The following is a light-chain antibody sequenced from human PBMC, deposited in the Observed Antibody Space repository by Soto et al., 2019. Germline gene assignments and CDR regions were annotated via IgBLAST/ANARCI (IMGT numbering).Light chain of an antibody. V-gene: IGLV2-14*01. CDR1: NRDVGAYHY. CDR2: EVS. CDR3: SSYTGSSTLV. Sequence: QSVLTQPASVSGSPGQSITISCTGTNRDVGAYHYVSWYQQYPGKAPKLMIFEVSNRPSGVSNRFSGSKSGNTASLTISGLQAEDEAEYHCSSYTGSSTLVFGGGTKVTVL. J-gene: IGLJ3*02.